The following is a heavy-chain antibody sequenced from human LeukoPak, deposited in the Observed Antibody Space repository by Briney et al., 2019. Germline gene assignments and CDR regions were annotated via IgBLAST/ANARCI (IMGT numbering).Heavy chain of an antibody. CDR2: MSPDGSDK. CDR1: GCSFRYYW. J-gene: IGHJ4*02. Sequence: QPGGSLRLSCAASGCSFRYYWMSWVRQAPGKGLEWVADMSPDGSDKTYVDSVKGRLTISRDNAKQSLYLQMDSLTAEDTAVYYCVTSWCRQQRDYWGQGTLVTVSS. V-gene: IGHV3-7*01. D-gene: IGHD2-8*01. CDR3: VTSWCRQQRDY.